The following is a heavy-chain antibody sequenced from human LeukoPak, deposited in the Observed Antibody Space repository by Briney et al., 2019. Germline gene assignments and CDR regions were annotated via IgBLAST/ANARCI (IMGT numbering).Heavy chain of an antibody. V-gene: IGHV3-74*01. D-gene: IGHD3-22*01. J-gene: IGHJ3*02. CDR2: INSDGSWT. Sequence: GGSLRLSCAASGNYWMHWVRQVPGKGLVWVSHINSDGSWTSYADSVKGRFTISRDNSKNTLYLQMNSLRAEDTAVYYCARDVPYYYDSSGYKDIWGQGTMVTVSS. CDR1: GNYW. CDR3: ARDVPYYYDSSGYKDI.